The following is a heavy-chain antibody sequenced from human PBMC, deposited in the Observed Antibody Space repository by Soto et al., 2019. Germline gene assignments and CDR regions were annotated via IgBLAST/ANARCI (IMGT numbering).Heavy chain of an antibody. CDR3: ARGMQSYDRSGYYYY. CDR2: INPSGGST. J-gene: IGHJ4*02. D-gene: IGHD3-22*01. CDR1: GYTFTSYY. Sequence: QVQLVQSGAEVKKPGASVKVSCKASGYTFTSYYMHWVRQAPGQGLEWMGIINPSGGSTSYAQKFQGRGTMTRDTSTSTVYMELSSLRSEDTAVYYCARGMQSYDRSGYYYYWGQGTLVTVSS. V-gene: IGHV1-46*01.